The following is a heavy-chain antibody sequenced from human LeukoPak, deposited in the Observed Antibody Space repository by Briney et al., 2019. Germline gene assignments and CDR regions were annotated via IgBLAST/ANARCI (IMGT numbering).Heavy chain of an antibody. CDR1: GFTFSSYA. V-gene: IGHV3-23*01. CDR2: ISGSGGST. D-gene: IGHD3-9*01. CDR3: AKGEGGSEILEEFDWFGWAIFDY. J-gene: IGHJ4*02. Sequence: GGSLRLSCAASGFTFSSYAMSWVRQAPGKGLEWVSAISGSGGSTYYADSVKGRFTISRDNSKNRLYLQMNSLRAEDTAVYYCAKGEGGSEILEEFDWFGWAIFDYWGQGTLVTVSS.